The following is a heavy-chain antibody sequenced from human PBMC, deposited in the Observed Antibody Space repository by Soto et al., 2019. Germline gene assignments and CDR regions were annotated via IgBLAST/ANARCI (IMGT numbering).Heavy chain of an antibody. D-gene: IGHD2-15*01. CDR1: GFTVSSTY. J-gene: IGHJ6*02. Sequence: GGSLRLSCNASGFTVSSTYMSWVRQAPGMGLEWVAVIESGGSTHYADSVKGRFTISRDIPKNMIYLQLHTLRAEDTAVYYCAKHLGPLRLLNYYFYGLDVWRQGTTVTVSS. V-gene: IGHV3-53*01. CDR2: IESGGST. CDR3: AKHLGPLRLLNYYFYGLDV.